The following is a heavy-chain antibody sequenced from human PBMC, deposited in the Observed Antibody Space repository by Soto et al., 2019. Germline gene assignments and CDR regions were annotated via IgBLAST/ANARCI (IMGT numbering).Heavy chain of an antibody. D-gene: IGHD3-10*01. CDR3: ARDYLRALDY. V-gene: IGHV4-59*11. CDR2: ISHSGST. CDR1: GGSISSHY. J-gene: IGHJ4*02. Sequence: QVQLQESGPGLVKPSETLSLICTVSGGSISSHYWSWIRQPPGKGLEWIGYISHSGSTNYNPSLKSRVSISRDTFKNQLSLQLSSVTAADTALYSCARDYLRALDYWGQGTLVTVSS.